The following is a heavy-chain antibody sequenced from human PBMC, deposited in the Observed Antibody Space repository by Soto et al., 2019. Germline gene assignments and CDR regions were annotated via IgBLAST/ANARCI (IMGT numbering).Heavy chain of an antibody. CDR3: AREYSLAVVLPGY. J-gene: IGHJ4*02. CDR1: GFTFSSYA. Sequence: QVQLVESGGGVVQPGRSLRLSCAASGFTFSSYAMYWVRQPPGKGLEWVAEIWYDGDNKYYADSMKGRFTISRDNSANTVFLQMDSLRAEDTAVYYCAREYSLAVVLPGYWGQGTLVTVSS. V-gene: IGHV3-33*01. D-gene: IGHD2-15*01. CDR2: IWYDGDNK.